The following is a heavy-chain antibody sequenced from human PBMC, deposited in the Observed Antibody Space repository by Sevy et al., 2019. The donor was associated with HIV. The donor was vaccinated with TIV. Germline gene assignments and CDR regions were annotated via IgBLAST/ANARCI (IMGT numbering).Heavy chain of an antibody. CDR2: IKSKTDGGTT. Sequence: GGSLRLSCAASGFTFSNAWMNWVRQAPGKGLEWVGRIKSKTDGGTTDYAAPVKGRFTISRDDSKNTLYLQMNSLKTEDTAVYYCTTDPLYYDIWSVYRDFDYWGQGTLVTVSS. J-gene: IGHJ4*02. CDR3: TTDPLYYDIWSVYRDFDY. CDR1: GFTFSNAW. V-gene: IGHV3-15*07. D-gene: IGHD3-3*01.